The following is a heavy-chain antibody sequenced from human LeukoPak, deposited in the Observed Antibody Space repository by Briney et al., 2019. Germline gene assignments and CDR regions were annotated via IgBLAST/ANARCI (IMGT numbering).Heavy chain of an antibody. CDR1: GGTFSSYA. J-gene: IGHJ4*02. D-gene: IGHD5-24*01. V-gene: IGHV1-69*13. CDR2: IIPIFGTA. Sequence: SVKVSCKASGGTFSSYAISWVRQAPGQGLEWVGGIIPIFGTANYAQKFQGRVTITADESTSTAYMELSSLRSEDTAVYHCARATPNYAIYYFDYWGQGTLVTVSS. CDR3: ARATPNYAIYYFDY.